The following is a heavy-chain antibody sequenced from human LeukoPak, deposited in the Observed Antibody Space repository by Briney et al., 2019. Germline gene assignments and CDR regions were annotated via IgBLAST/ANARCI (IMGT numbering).Heavy chain of an antibody. CDR1: GFTFSSYS. CDR3: ARDGQGYSYLDY. Sequence: GGSLRLSCAASGFTFSSYSMNWVRQAPGKGLEWVSSISSSSSYIYYADSVKGRFTISGDNAKNSLYLQMNGLRAEDTAVYYCARDGQGYSYLDYWGQGTLVTVSS. D-gene: IGHD5-18*01. J-gene: IGHJ4*02. V-gene: IGHV3-21*01. CDR2: ISSSSSYI.